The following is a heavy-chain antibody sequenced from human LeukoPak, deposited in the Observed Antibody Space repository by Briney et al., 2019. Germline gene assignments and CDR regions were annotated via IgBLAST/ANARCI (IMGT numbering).Heavy chain of an antibody. CDR3: AISSYGGPDYCYYGMDV. V-gene: IGHV3-30*04. CDR1: GFTFSSYA. Sequence: PGGSLRLSCAASGFTFSSYAMHWVRQAPGKGLEWVAVISYDGSNKYYADSVKGRFTISRDNSKNTLYLQMNSLRAEDTAVYYCAISSYGGPDYCYYGMDVWGQGTTVTVSS. CDR2: ISYDGSNK. J-gene: IGHJ6*02. D-gene: IGHD4-23*01.